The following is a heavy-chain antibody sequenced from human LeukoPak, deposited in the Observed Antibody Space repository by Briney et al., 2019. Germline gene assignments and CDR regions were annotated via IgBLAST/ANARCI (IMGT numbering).Heavy chain of an antibody. CDR1: GFNFSSYS. J-gene: IGHJ4*02. CDR3: VRLLAAAGNYYFDY. D-gene: IGHD6-13*01. Sequence: PGGSLRLSCAASGFNFSSYSMNWVRQAPGKGLEWVSYISSSSSTIYYADSVKGRFTISRDNAKNSLYLQMNSLRAEDTAVYYCVRLLAAAGNYYFDYWGQGTLVTVSS. CDR2: ISSSSSTI. V-gene: IGHV3-48*04.